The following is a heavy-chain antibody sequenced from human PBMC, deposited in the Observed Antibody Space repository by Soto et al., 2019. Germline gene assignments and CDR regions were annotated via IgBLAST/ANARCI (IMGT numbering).Heavy chain of an antibody. Sequence: PGGSLRLSCAASGFAFSTSSMNWVRQAPGKGLEWVSYISSSSSTIYYADSVKGRFTISRDNAKNSLYLQMNSLRAEDTAVYYCAKALKESHYYYGMDVWGQGTTVTVSS. J-gene: IGHJ6*02. V-gene: IGHV3-48*01. CDR2: ISSSSSTI. D-gene: IGHD3-9*01. CDR3: AKALKESHYYYGMDV. CDR1: GFAFSTSS.